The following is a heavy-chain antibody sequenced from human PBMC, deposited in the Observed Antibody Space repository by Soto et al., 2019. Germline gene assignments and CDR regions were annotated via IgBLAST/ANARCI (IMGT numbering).Heavy chain of an antibody. CDR3: AKDTQYSSSDYQNDY. V-gene: IGHV3-30*18. CDR1: GFTFSSYG. D-gene: IGHD6-6*01. CDR2: ISYDGSNK. J-gene: IGHJ4*02. Sequence: GGSLRLSCAASGFTFSSYGMHWVRQAPGKGLEWVAVISYDGSNKYYADSVKGRFTISRDNSKNTLYLQMNSLRAEDTAVYYCAKDTQYSSSDYQNDYWGQGTLVTVSS.